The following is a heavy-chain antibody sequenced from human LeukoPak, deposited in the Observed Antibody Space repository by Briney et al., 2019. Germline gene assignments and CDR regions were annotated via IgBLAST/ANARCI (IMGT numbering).Heavy chain of an antibody. CDR1: GGSVSSGSYY. J-gene: IGHJ5*02. CDR3: ARDISYCTSTSCSNWFDP. Sequence: SETLSLTCTVSGGSVSSGSYYWSWIRQPPGKGLEWIGYIYYSGSTNYNPSLKSRVTTSLDTSKNHLSLKLSSVTAADTAVYYCARDISYCTSTSCSNWFDPWGQGTLVTVSS. V-gene: IGHV4-61*03. D-gene: IGHD2-2*01. CDR2: IYYSGST.